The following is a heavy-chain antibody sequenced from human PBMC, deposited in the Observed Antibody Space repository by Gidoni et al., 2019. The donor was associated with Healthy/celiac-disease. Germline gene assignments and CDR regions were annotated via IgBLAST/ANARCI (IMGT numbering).Heavy chain of an antibody. CDR1: GFTFSSYA. D-gene: IGHD3-16*01. Sequence: EVQLLESGGGLVQPGGSLRLSCAASGFTFSSYAMSWVRQAPGKGLEWVSAISGSGGSTYYADSVKGRFTISRDNSKNTLYLQMNSRRAEDTAVYYCAKRFYARGGRDYWGQGTLVTVSS. CDR3: AKRFYARGGRDY. J-gene: IGHJ4*02. CDR2: ISGSGGST. V-gene: IGHV3-23*01.